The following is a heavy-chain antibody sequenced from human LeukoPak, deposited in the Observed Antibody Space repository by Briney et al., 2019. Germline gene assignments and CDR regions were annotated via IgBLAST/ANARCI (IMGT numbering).Heavy chain of an antibody. V-gene: IGHV3-7*01. J-gene: IGHJ2*01. CDR2: INQDESRK. Sequence: GGSLRLSCAASGFTFSSYWMSWVRQAPGKGLEWVASINQDESRKHYSDSVGGRFTISRDNTRNSLFLQMNSLRVDDTAFYYCAKLIRDVTIYDFWGRGALVTVSS. D-gene: IGHD3/OR15-3a*01. CDR1: GFTFSSYW. CDR3: AKLIRDVTIYDF.